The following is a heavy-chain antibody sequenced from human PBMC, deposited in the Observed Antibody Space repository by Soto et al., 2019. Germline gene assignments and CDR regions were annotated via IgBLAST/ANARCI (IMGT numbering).Heavy chain of an antibody. V-gene: IGHV3-23*01. D-gene: IGHD3-3*01. CDR1: GLRFRSST. Sequence: GGSLKLSCAASGLRFRSSTMTWVRQAPGKGLEWISSITGDDKATYYADSVKGRFTISRDISTNTINLLMNSLRAEDKVTYFCAKITRYWGQGTLVTVSS. CDR3: AKITRY. J-gene: IGHJ4*02. CDR2: ITGDDKAT.